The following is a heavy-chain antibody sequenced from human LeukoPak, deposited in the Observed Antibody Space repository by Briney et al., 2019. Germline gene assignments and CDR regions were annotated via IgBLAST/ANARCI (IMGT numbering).Heavy chain of an antibody. CDR1: GFTFSSYA. V-gene: IGHV3-30*04. J-gene: IGHJ4*02. CDR2: ISYDGSNK. CDR3: AKGPRNFASGTFYFDY. Sequence: GGSLRLSCAASGFTFSSYAMHWVRQAPGKGLEWVAVISYDGSNKYYADSVKGRFTISRDNSKNTLYLQMNSLRPEDTAVYFRAKGPRNFASGTFYFDYWGQGTLVPVSS. D-gene: IGHD3-10*01.